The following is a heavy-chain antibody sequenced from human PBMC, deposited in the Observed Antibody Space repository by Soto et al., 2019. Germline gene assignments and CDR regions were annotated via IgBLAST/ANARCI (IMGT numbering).Heavy chain of an antibody. CDR2: VNPNSGGT. J-gene: IGHJ4*01. CDR1: GYTFTGYY. V-gene: IGHV1-2*04. CDR3: ASGGCLSWAY. D-gene: IGHD1-26*01. Sequence: QVQLVQSGAEVKKPGASVKVSCKASGYTFTGYYLHWVRQAPGQGLAWMGWVNPNSGGTNYAQKFHGWVTMTRDTSISPAYMELSRLRSGDTAVYSCASGGCLSWAYWGHGTLVTVSS.